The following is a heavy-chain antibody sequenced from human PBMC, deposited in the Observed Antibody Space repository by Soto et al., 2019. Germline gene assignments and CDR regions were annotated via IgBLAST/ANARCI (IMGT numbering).Heavy chain of an antibody. CDR1: GYTLTSYA. CDR2: ITPYNGNT. CDR3: ARGVGSGTYYNQYNWFDP. V-gene: IGHV1-18*01. Sequence: GASVKVSCKASGYTLTSYAMHWVRQAPGQGLEWMGWITPYNGNTNYAQKLQGRVTMTTDTSTTTAYMDLRSLRSDDTAVYYCARGVGSGTYYNQYNWFDPWGQGTLVTVSS. D-gene: IGHD3-10*01. J-gene: IGHJ5*02.